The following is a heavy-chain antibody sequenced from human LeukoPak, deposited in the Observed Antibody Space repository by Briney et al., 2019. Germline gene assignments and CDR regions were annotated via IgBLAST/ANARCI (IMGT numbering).Heavy chain of an antibody. CDR1: GYTFTSYG. J-gene: IGHJ4*02. CDR2: ISAYNGNT. Sequence: ASVKVSCKASGYTFTSYGISWVRQAPGQGLEWMGWISAYNGNTNYAQKLQGRVTITADESTSTAYMELSSLRSEDTAVYYCARGGTYYYDSSGYSLDYWGQGTLVTVSS. D-gene: IGHD3-22*01. CDR3: ARGGTYYYDSSGYSLDY. V-gene: IGHV1-18*01.